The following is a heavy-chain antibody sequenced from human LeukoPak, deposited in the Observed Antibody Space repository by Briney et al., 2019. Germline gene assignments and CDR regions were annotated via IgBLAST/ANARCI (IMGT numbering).Heavy chain of an antibody. CDR3: ASTYYDSSGYYYY. Sequence: SETLSLTCTVSGGSISSYYWSWIRQPAGKGLEWIGRIYTSRSTNYNPSLKSRVTMSVDTSKNQFSLKLSSVTAADTAVYYCASTYYDSSGYYYYWGQETLVTVSS. CDR1: GGSISSYY. D-gene: IGHD3-22*01. J-gene: IGHJ4*02. V-gene: IGHV4-4*07. CDR2: IYTSRST.